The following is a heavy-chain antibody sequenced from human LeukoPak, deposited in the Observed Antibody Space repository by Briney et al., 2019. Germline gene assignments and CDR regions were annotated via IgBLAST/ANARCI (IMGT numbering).Heavy chain of an antibody. V-gene: IGHV4-34*01. CDR2: IYYSGST. D-gene: IGHD6-13*01. J-gene: IGHJ4*02. CDR3: ARLHSSSWYSMGYYFDY. Sequence: PSETLSLTCAVYGGSFSGYYWSWIRQPPGKGLEWIGSIYYSGSTYYNPSLKSRVTISVDTPKNQFSLKLSSVTAADTAVYYCARLHSSSWYSMGYYFDYWGQGTLVTVSS. CDR1: GGSFSGYY.